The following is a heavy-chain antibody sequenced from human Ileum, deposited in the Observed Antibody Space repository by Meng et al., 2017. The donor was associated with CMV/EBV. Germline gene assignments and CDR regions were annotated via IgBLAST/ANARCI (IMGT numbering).Heavy chain of an antibody. CDR2: ISDYGGNQ. CDR3: ARDGGGGYNQIDY. J-gene: IGHJ4*02. CDR1: GVTFSTYA. Sequence: AGSGVTFSTYAMHWVRQAPGKELESVAVISDYGGNQYYADSVKGRFTISRDNSKNTLYLQMNSLRVQDTAVYYCARDGGGGYNQIDYWGQGTLVTVSS. D-gene: IGHD5-24*01. V-gene: IGHV3-30*04.